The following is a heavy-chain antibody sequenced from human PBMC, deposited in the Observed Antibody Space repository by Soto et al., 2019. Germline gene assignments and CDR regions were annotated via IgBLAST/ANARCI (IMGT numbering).Heavy chain of an antibody. D-gene: IGHD2-21*02. CDR3: ARGFSGCDADWFDP. V-gene: IGHV1-3*01. J-gene: IGHJ5*02. Sequence: QVQLVQSGAEVKKPGASVKVSCKASGYTFTSYAMHWVRQAPGQRLEWMGWLNAGNGNTKYSQKFHGRVTITRDTSESTAYMELSSLRSEDTAVYYCARGFSGCDADWFDPWGQGSLVTVSS. CDR1: GYTFTSYA. CDR2: LNAGNGNT.